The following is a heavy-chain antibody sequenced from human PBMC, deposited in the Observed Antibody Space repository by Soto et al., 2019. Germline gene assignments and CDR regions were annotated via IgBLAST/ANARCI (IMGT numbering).Heavy chain of an antibody. J-gene: IGHJ4*02. Sequence: SETLSLTCAVYGGSFSGYYWSWIRQPPGKGLEWIGEINHSGSTNYNPSLKSRFTISRDNAKNSLYLQMNSLRAEDTAVYYCAGAHYDFWSGIFDYWGQGTLVTVSS. CDR3: AGAHYDFWSGIFDY. V-gene: IGHV4-34*10. CDR2: INHSGST. CDR1: GGSFSGYY. D-gene: IGHD3-3*01.